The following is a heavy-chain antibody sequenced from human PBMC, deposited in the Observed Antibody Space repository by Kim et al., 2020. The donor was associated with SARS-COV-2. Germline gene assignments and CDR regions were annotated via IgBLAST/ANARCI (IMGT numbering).Heavy chain of an antibody. CDR2: INAGNGNT. CDR1: GYTFTSYA. CDR3: ARDKGIYCSSTSCRYGMDV. D-gene: IGHD2-2*01. J-gene: IGHJ6*02. V-gene: IGHV1-3*01. Sequence: ASVKVSCKASGYTFTSYAMHWVRQAPGQRLEWMGWINAGNGNTKYSQKFQGRVTITRDTSASTAYMELSSLRSEDTAVYYCARDKGIYCSSTSCRYGMDVWGQGTTVTVSS.